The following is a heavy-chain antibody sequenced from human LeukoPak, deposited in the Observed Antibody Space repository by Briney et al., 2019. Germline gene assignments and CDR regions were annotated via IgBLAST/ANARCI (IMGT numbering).Heavy chain of an antibody. D-gene: IGHD2-21*02. J-gene: IGHJ6*03. CDR3: AKDREAYCGGDCYYYYYMDV. CDR1: GFTFSSYA. CDR2: ISGSGGST. Sequence: GGSLRLSCAASGFTFSSYAISWVRQAPGKGLEWVSAISGSGGSTYYADSVKGCFTISRDNSKNTLYLQMNSLRAEDTAVYYCAKDREAYCGGDCYYYYYMDVWGKGTTVTVSS. V-gene: IGHV3-23*01.